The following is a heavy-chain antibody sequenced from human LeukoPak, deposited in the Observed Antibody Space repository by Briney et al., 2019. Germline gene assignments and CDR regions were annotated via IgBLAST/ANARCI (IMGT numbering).Heavy chain of an antibody. J-gene: IGHJ5*02. V-gene: IGHV3-21*01. CDR3: ARGIGSQLRSVWCDL. Sequence: PGGSLRLSCAASGFTFSSYSINWVRQAPGKGLEWVSSISSSSSYIYYSDSVKGRFTISRDNAKNSLYLQMNSLRAEDTAVYYWARGIGSQLRSVWCDLCGRGTLVTVSS. CDR2: ISSSSSYI. CDR1: GFTFSSYS. D-gene: IGHD3-3*01.